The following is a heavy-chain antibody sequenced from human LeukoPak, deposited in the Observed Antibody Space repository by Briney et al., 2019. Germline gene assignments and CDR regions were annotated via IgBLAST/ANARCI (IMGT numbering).Heavy chain of an antibody. V-gene: IGHV3-15*01. J-gene: IGHJ4*02. CDR3: TLFLTT. CDR1: GFTFSNAW. Sequence: GGSLRPSCAASGFTFSNAWMSWVRQAPGKGLEWVGRITSNADGGTTDYAAPVKGRFTISRDDSKNTLYLQMNSLKTEDTAVYYCTLFLTTGGQGTLVTVSS. CDR2: ITSNADGGTT. D-gene: IGHD4-17*01.